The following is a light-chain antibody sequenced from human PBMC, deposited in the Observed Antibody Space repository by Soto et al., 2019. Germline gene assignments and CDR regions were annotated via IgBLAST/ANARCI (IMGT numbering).Light chain of an antibody. CDR2: GAS. Sequence: EIVMTQSPATLSVSPGERATLSCRAGQSVRSNFAWYQQKPGQAPRLLIYGASTRATGIPARFSGSGSGTECTFTISSLQSEDFAVYYCQQRSNWTRIFTFGPGTKVDIK. CDR3: QQRSNWTRIFT. V-gene: IGKV3-15*01. CDR1: QSVRSN. J-gene: IGKJ3*01.